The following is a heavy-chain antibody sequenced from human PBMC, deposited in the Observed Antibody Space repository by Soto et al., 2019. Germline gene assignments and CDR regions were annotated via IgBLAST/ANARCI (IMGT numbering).Heavy chain of an antibody. Sequence: PGIGLKWVSAIRGRGGSTYYSDSVKGLFAITRDNSKNTLYLQMNSLRAEDTAVYYCAAAGAVAGYYFDYWSQGTLVTVSS. CDR2: IRGRGGST. V-gene: IGHV3-23*01. J-gene: IGHJ4*02. D-gene: IGHD6-19*01. CDR3: AAAGAVAGYYFDY.